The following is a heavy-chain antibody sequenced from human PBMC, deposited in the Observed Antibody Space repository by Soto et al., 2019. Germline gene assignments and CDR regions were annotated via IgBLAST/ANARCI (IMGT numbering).Heavy chain of an antibody. CDR2: IYYSWST. Sequence: QVQLQESGPGLVKPSQTLSLTCTVSGGSISSGGYYWSWIRQHPGKGLEWIGNIYYSWSTYYNPSLKSGVSVSVDSSKNQFSLKLSSVTAADTAVYYCARVNYSGSGGYSTWFDYWGQGTLVTVSS. V-gene: IGHV4-31*03. J-gene: IGHJ4*02. CDR1: GGSISSGGYY. D-gene: IGHD3-10*01. CDR3: ARVNYSGSGGYSTWFDY.